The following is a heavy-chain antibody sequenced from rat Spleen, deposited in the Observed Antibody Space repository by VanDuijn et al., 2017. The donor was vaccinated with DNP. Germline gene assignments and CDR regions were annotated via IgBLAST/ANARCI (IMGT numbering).Heavy chain of an antibody. CDR1: GFNFNDYW. CDR3: IRWEYTTDWYFDF. D-gene: IGHD1-6*01. V-gene: IGHV4-2*01. J-gene: IGHJ1*01. CDR2: INKDSNTI. Sequence: EVKLVESGGGLVQPGRSLKLSCAASGFNFNDYWMGWVRQAPGKGLEWIGEINKDSNTINYTPSLKDKFTISRDNAQNTLYLQMSKLGSEDTAIYYCIRWEYTTDWYFDFWGPGTMVTVSS.